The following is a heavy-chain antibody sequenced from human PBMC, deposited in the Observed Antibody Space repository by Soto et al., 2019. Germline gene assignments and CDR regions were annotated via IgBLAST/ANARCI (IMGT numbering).Heavy chain of an antibody. J-gene: IGHJ4*02. CDR3: ARAATGAAGDY. CDR2: ISSSSSYT. CDR1: GFTFSDYY. D-gene: IGHD7-27*01. V-gene: IGHV3-11*06. Sequence: GGSLRLSCAASGFTFSDYYMSWIRQAPGKGLEWGSYISSSSSYTNYADSVKGRFTISRDNAKNSLYLKMNSLRAEDAAVYYCARAATGAAGDYWGQGTLVTVSS.